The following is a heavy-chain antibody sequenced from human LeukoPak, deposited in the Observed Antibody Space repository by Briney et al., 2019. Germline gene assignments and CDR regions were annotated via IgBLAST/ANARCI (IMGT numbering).Heavy chain of an antibody. CDR1: GFTFDDYA. V-gene: IGHV3-9*01. D-gene: IGHD7-27*01. J-gene: IGHJ4*02. CDR2: ISWNSGSI. Sequence: QPGRSLRLPCAASGFTFDDYAMHWVRQAPGKGLEWVSGISWNSGSIGYADSVKGRFTISRDNAKNSLYLQMNSLRAEDTALYYCAKAQTGPFDYWGQGTLVTVSS. CDR3: AKAQTGPFDY.